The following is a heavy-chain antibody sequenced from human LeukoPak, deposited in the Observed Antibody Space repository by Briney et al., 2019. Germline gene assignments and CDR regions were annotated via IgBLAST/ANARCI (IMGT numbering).Heavy chain of an antibody. CDR1: GSTFSSYA. D-gene: IGHD6-19*01. CDR3: AKAWYSSGWNYFDY. V-gene: IGHV3-23*01. J-gene: IGHJ4*02. CDR2: VSGNGGIT. Sequence: GGSLRLSCAASGSTFSSYAMSWVRQAPGKGLEWVSTVSGNGGITYYADSVKGRFTISRANSKNTLSLQMNSLTAEDTAIYYCAKAWYSSGWNYFDYWGQGTLVTVSS.